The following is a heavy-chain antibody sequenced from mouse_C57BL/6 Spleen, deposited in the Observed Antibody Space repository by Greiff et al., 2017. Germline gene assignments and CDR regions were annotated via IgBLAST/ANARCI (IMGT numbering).Heavy chain of an antibody. CDR3: DSQIYYDYDFAY. V-gene: IGHV2-2*01. CDR2: IWSGGST. D-gene: IGHD2-4*01. CDR1: GFSLTSYG. J-gene: IGHJ3*01. Sequence: VHLVESGPGLVQPSQSLSITCTVSGFSLTSYGVHWVRQSPGKGLEWLGVIWSGGSTDYNAAFISRLSISKDNSKSQVFFKMNSLQADDTAIYYCDSQIYYDYDFAYWGQGTLVTVSA.